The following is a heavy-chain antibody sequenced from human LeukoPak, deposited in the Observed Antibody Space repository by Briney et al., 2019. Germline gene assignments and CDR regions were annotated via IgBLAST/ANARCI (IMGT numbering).Heavy chain of an antibody. J-gene: IGHJ4*02. D-gene: IGHD2-2*01. V-gene: IGHV1-2*02. CDR3: ARDAYAGFSSSWHEDH. Sequence: ASVKVSCKTSGYTFTGYYVHWVRQAPGQGLEWMGWINPNSGDTRYSPKFQARVTMTRDTSISTAYMELSGLTSDDTAVYYCARDAYAGFSSSWHEDHWGQGTLVTVSS. CDR1: GYTFTGYY. CDR2: INPNSGDT.